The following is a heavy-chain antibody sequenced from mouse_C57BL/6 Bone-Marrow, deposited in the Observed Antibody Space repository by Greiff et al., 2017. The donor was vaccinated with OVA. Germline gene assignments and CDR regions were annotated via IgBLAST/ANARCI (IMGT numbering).Heavy chain of an antibody. CDR2: IYPRSGNT. Sequence: VKLQESGAELARPGASVKLSCKASGYTFTSYGISWVKQRTGQGLEWIGEIYPRSGNTYYNEKFKGKATLTADKSSSTAYMELRSLTSEDSADYFCARSSMVEGFAYWGQGTLVTVSA. V-gene: IGHV1-81*01. D-gene: IGHD1-1*02. J-gene: IGHJ3*01. CDR1: GYTFTSYG. CDR3: ARSSMVEGFAY.